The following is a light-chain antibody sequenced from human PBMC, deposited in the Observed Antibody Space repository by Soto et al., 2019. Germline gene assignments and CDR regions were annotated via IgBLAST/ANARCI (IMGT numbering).Light chain of an antibody. Sequence: DIQMTQSPSSLSASVGDRVTITCRASQTISSYLNWYQQKPGKAPRLLIYAASNLQSGVPSRFSGSGSGTDFTLTISSLQPEDFATYYCQQSFSSLLTFGGGTKVEI. V-gene: IGKV1-39*01. CDR1: QTISSY. CDR3: QQSFSSLLT. CDR2: AAS. J-gene: IGKJ4*01.